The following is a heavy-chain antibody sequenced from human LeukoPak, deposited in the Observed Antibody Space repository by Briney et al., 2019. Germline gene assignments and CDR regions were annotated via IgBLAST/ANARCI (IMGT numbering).Heavy chain of an antibody. CDR2: MNPNSGNT. CDR3: ARGRYNWNDDNYYYYMDV. Sequence: ASVTVSCKASGYTFTSYDINWVRQATGHGLEWIGWMNPNSGNTGYAQKFQGRVTMTRNTSISTAYMELSSLRSEDTAVYYCARGRYNWNDDNYYYYMDVWGKGTTVTVSS. J-gene: IGHJ6*03. CDR1: GYTFTSYD. D-gene: IGHD1-1*01. V-gene: IGHV1-8*01.